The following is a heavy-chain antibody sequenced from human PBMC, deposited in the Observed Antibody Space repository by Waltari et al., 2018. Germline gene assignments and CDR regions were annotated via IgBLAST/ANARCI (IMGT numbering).Heavy chain of an antibody. CDR2: IIPIFGTA. Sequence: QVQLVQSGAEVKKPGSSVKVSYKASGGTFSSSAISWVRQAPGQGLEWMGRIIPIFGTANYAQKFQGRVTITADKSTSTAYMELSSLRSEDTAVYYCARGTREYSSHGGFDPWGQGTLVTVSS. J-gene: IGHJ5*02. CDR1: GGTFSSSA. CDR3: ARGTREYSSHGGFDP. V-gene: IGHV1-69*13. D-gene: IGHD6-6*01.